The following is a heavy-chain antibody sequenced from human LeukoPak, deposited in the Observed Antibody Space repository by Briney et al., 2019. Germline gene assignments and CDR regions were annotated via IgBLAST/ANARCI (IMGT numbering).Heavy chain of an antibody. CDR1: GGSISSGNYY. CDR2: IFASGST. J-gene: IGHJ4*02. Sequence: SETLSLTCTVSGGSISSGNYYWSWIRQPAGKGLEWIGRIFASGSTNYNPSLESRVTLSVDTSKNQFSLKLSSVTAADTAVYYCATLPFYDSSAQQPPDYWGQGTLVTVSS. CDR3: ATLPFYDSSAQQPPDY. V-gene: IGHV4-61*02. D-gene: IGHD3-22*01.